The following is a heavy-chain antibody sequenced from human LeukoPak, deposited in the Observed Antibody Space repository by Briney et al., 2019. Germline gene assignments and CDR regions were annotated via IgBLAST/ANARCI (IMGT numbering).Heavy chain of an antibody. CDR1: GYTFTGYY. D-gene: IGHD6-13*01. CDR2: INPNSGGT. Sequence: GASVKVSCKASGYTFTGYYMHWVRQAPGQGIEWMGWINPNSGGTNYAQKFQGRVTMTRDTSISPAYMELSRLRSDDTAVYYCARVPGYSSSWYQYWGQGTLVTVSS. V-gene: IGHV1-2*02. J-gene: IGHJ4*02. CDR3: ARVPGYSSSWYQY.